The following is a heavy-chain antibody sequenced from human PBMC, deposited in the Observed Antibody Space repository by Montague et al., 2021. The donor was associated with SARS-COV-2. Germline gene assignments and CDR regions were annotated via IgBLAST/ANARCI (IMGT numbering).Heavy chain of an antibody. Sequence: SETRSLTCAVHGTSFSGYYWNWIRQPHGKGLEWIGEINHGGSTNYNPSLKSRLTISTDLSKYQFTLKLTSVAAAATAAYYCARPRDGVVPSPILGVGPYYSYCFMDVGGKGTTVTVSS. CDR3: ARPRDGVVPSPILGVGPYYSYCFMDV. V-gene: IGHV4-34*01. D-gene: IGHD3-10*01. CDR2: INHGGST. CDR1: GTSFSGYY. J-gene: IGHJ6*03.